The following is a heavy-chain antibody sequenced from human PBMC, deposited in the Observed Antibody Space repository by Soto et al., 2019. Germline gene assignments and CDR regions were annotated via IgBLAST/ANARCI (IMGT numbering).Heavy chain of an antibody. D-gene: IGHD2-21*01. V-gene: IGHV3-33*01. CDR3: ARDNAPYCGGDCPDAFDI. CDR1: GFTFSSYG. Sequence: GGSLRLSCAASGFTFSSYGMHWVRQAPGKGLEWVAVIWYDGSNKYYADSVKGRFTISRDNSKNTLYLQMNSLRAEDTAVYYCARDNAPYCGGDCPDAFDIWGQGTMVTVSS. J-gene: IGHJ3*02. CDR2: IWYDGSNK.